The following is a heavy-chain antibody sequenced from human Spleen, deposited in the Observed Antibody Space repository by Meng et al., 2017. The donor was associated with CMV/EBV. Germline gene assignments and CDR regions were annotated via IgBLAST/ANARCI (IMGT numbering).Heavy chain of an antibody. Sequence: GESLKISCAASGFTFSTYWIHWVRQVPGKGLVWVSRINGDGRNTGYADSVKGRFTISRDNAKNTLYLQMNSLRVEDTAVYYCVRDQIIPTYYYYGMDVWGQGTTVTVSS. CDR3: VRDQIIPTYYYYGMDV. D-gene: IGHD3-10*01. V-gene: IGHV3-74*01. CDR2: INGDGRNT. CDR1: GFTFSTYW. J-gene: IGHJ6*02.